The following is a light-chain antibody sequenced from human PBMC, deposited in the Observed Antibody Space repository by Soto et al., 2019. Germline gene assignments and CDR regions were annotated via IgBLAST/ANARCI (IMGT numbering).Light chain of an antibody. CDR2: EVS. Sequence: QSALTQPPSASGSPGQSVTISCTGASSDVGGYSYVSWYQQHPGKTPKLMIYEVSNRPSGVSHRFSGSKSGNTASLTISGLQTEDEADYYCSSFSSITREVFGGGTKLTVL. V-gene: IGLV2-14*01. CDR3: SSFSSITREV. J-gene: IGLJ2*01. CDR1: SSDVGGYSY.